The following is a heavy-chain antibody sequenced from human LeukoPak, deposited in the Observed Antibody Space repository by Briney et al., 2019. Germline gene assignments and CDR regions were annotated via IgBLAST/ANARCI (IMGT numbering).Heavy chain of an antibody. CDR3: GRYYYYYYMDV. V-gene: IGHV3-30*04. CDR2: ISFHGTDS. CDR1: GFTFISYA. J-gene: IGHJ6*03. Sequence: GTSLRLSCAASGFTFISYAIHWVRQAPGKGLEWVAVISFHGTDSFYADSVKGRFTISRDNSKNTLYLQMSSLRADDTAVYYCGRYYYYYYMDVWGKGTTVTVSS.